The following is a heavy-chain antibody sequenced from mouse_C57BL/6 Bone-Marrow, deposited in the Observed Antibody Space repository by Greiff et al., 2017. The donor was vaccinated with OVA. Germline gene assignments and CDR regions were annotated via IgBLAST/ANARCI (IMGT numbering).Heavy chain of an antibody. V-gene: IGHV14-2*01. Sequence: VQLQQSGAELVKPGASVKLSCTASGFTIKAYYLHWLKQRTEQGLEWIGRIDPEDGAPKYAPKFQGKATITADTSANTAYLQLSSLTSEDTAVYYCARSYYGSSYGGYFDVWGTGTTVTVSS. CDR1: GFTIKAYY. D-gene: IGHD1-1*01. CDR2: IDPEDGAP. CDR3: ARSYYGSSYGGYFDV. J-gene: IGHJ1*03.